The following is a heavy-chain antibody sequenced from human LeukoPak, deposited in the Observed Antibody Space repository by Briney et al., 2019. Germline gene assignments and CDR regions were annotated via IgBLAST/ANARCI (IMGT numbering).Heavy chain of an antibody. V-gene: IGHV3-7*01. CDR1: GFTFSSYW. Sequence: PGGSLRLSCAASGFTFSSYWMSWVRQAPGKGLEWVANIKQDGSEKYYVDSVKGRFTISRDNAKNSLYLQMNSLRAEDTAVYYCARVRGVVIATCFDYWGQGTLVTVSS. CDR2: IKQDGSEK. CDR3: ARVRGVVIATCFDY. J-gene: IGHJ4*02. D-gene: IGHD2-21*01.